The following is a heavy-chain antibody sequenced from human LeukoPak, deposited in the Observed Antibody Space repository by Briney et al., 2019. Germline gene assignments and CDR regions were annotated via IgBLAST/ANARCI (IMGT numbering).Heavy chain of an antibody. Sequence: SETLSLTCTVSGDSLNSSTYYWGWVRQPPGKGLEYIGSVFYSGNSYYNPTLKGRVTLSIDTSKNHFSLRLSSVTAADTAVYYCARGLFRIAARPHFDYWGRGTLVTVSS. CDR1: GDSLNSSTYY. D-gene: IGHD6-6*01. CDR3: ARGLFRIAARPHFDY. V-gene: IGHV4-39*02. J-gene: IGHJ4*02. CDR2: VFYSGNS.